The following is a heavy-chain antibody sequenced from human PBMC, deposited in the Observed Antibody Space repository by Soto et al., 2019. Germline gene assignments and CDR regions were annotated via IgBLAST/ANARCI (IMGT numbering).Heavy chain of an antibody. Sequence: SETLSLTCTVSGGSISSSSYYWGWIRQPPGKGLEWIGSIYYSGSTYYNPSLKSRVTISVDTSKNQFSLKLSSVTAADTAVYYCARQNNPLTIFGVVNPKFFDYWGQGTLVTVSS. CDR1: GGSISSSSYY. D-gene: IGHD3-3*01. J-gene: IGHJ4*02. CDR3: ARQNNPLTIFGVVNPKFFDY. CDR2: IYYSGST. V-gene: IGHV4-39*01.